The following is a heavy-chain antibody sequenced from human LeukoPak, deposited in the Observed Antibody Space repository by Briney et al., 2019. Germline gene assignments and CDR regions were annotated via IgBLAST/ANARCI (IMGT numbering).Heavy chain of an antibody. CDR3: ARRIAARSPPAYYYYMDV. CDR2: IYYSGRT. V-gene: IGHV4-59*08. D-gene: IGHD6-6*01. CDR1: GGSISSYY. J-gene: IGHJ6*03. Sequence: PSETLSLTYTVSGGSISSYYWSWIRQPPGKALEWIGYIYYSGRTNYNPSLKSRVTISVDTSKNQFSLKLSSVTAADTAVYYCARRIAARSPPAYYYYMDVWGKGTTVTVSS.